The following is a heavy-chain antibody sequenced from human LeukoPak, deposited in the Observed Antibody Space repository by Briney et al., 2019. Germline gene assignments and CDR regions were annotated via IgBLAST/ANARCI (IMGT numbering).Heavy chain of an antibody. CDR3: ARLGYCSAGSCYSLDY. Sequence: PGGSLRLSCAASGFIFSRYAMGWVRQPPGKGLEWVSTISGSGGTTYYADSVKGRFTISRDSSKNTLYLQMKSLRAEDTAVYYCARLGYCSAGSCYSLDYWGQGTLVTVSS. CDR2: ISGSGGTT. CDR1: GFIFSRYA. V-gene: IGHV3-23*01. D-gene: IGHD2-15*01. J-gene: IGHJ4*02.